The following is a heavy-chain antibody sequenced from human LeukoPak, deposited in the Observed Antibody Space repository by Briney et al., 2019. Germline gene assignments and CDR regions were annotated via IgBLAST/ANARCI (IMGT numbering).Heavy chain of an antibody. CDR2: ISGSGGST. V-gene: IGHV3-23*01. J-gene: IGHJ4*02. CDR3: AKDKGRPGYYYFDY. D-gene: IGHD5-18*01. Sequence: GGSLRLSCAASGFTFSSYAMSWVRQAPGKGLEWVSAISGSGGSTYYADFVKGRFTISRDNSKNTLYLQMNSLRAEDTAVYYCAKDKGRPGYYYFDYWGQGTLVTVSS. CDR1: GFTFSSYA.